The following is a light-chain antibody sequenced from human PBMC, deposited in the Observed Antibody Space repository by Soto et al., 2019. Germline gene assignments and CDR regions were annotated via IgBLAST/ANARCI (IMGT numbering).Light chain of an antibody. Sequence: EIVLTQSPGTLSLSPGERATLSCRASQSVSSSYLAWYQQKRGQAPSLLMYGASRRATGIPERFSGSGSGTDFTLTISRLEPEDFAVYYCQKYNSAPRTFGQGTKVDIK. J-gene: IGKJ1*01. CDR1: QSVSSSY. V-gene: IGKV3-20*01. CDR2: GAS. CDR3: QKYNSAPRT.